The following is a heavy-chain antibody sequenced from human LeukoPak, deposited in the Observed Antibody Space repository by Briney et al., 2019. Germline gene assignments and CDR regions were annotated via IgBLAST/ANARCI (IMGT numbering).Heavy chain of an antibody. Sequence: GGSLRLSCAASGFTFSSYAMSWVRQAPGKGLEWVSGISGNGGSTCYADSVRGRFTISRDISKNTLYLQMNSLRAEDTAVYYCASTVGGSETYYNDHWGQGTLVSVSS. D-gene: IGHD3-10*01. V-gene: IGHV3-23*01. J-gene: IGHJ4*02. CDR3: ASTVGGSETYYNDH. CDR2: ISGNGGST. CDR1: GFTFSSYA.